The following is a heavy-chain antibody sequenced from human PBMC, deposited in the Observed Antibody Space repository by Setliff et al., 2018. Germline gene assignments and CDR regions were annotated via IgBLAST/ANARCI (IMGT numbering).Heavy chain of an antibody. J-gene: IGHJ6*03. V-gene: IGHV1-69*05. D-gene: IGHD5-18*01. Sequence: SVKVSCKASGGTFSNYDISWVRQAPGQGLEWMGGTIPSFGSTNYAQKFQDRVTIITDESTSTAYMELSSLRTEDTAVYYCAREGVDTRSSTDYRYYMDVWGKGTTVTVSS. CDR2: TIPSFGST. CDR1: GGTFSNYD. CDR3: AREGVDTRSSTDYRYYMDV.